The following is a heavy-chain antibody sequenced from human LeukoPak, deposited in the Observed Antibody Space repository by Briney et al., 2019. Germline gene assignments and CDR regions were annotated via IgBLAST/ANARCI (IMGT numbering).Heavy chain of an antibody. CDR3: AKSPDYGGNRLYFDY. Sequence: GGSLRLSCAASGFTFSSYGMHWVRQAPGKGLEWVAVISYDGSNKYYADSVKGRFTISRDNSKNTLYLQMNSLRAEDTAVYYCAKSPDYGGNRLYFDYWGQGTLVTVSS. D-gene: IGHD4-23*01. V-gene: IGHV3-30*18. CDR2: ISYDGSNK. J-gene: IGHJ4*02. CDR1: GFTFSSYG.